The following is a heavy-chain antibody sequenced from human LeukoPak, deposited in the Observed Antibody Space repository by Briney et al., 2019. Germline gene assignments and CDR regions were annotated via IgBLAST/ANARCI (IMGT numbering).Heavy chain of an antibody. CDR3: ARGRGRWLQFMKYYFDY. D-gene: IGHD5-24*01. J-gene: IGHJ4*02. Sequence: PGGSLRLSCAASGFTFSSYAMSWVRQAPGKGLEWVSAISGSGGSTYYADSVKGRFTISRDNSKNTLYLQMNSLRAEDTAVYYCARGRGRWLQFMKYYFDYWGQGTLVTVSS. CDR1: GFTFSSYA. V-gene: IGHV3-23*01. CDR2: ISGSGGST.